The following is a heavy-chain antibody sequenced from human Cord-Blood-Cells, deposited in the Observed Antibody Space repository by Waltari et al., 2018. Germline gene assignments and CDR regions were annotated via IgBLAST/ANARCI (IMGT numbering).Heavy chain of an antibody. CDR1: GFPFSSYA. J-gene: IGHJ3*02. CDR2: ISGSGGST. D-gene: IGHD1-26*01. Sequence: EVQLVESGGGLVQPGGSLRLSCAASGFPFSSYAMSWVRQAPGKGLEWVSAISGSGGSTYYADSVKGRFTISRDNSKNTLYLQMNSLRAEDTAVYYCAKLGGVGATFLDAFDIWGQGTMVTVSS. CDR3: AKLGGVGATFLDAFDI. V-gene: IGHV3-23*04.